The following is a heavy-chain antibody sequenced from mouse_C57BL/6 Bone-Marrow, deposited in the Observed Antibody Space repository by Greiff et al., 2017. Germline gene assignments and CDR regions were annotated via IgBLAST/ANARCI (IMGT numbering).Heavy chain of an antibody. D-gene: IGHD2-1*01. CDR1: GYTFTSYW. Sequence: VQLQQPGAELVKPGASVKLSCKASGYTFTSYWMQWVKQRPGQGLEWIGEIDPSDSYTNYNQKFKDKATLTVDTSSSTAYMQLSSLTSEDSAVYYCARSFFYGNYVDYWGQGTTLTVSS. V-gene: IGHV1-50*01. CDR2: IDPSDSYT. J-gene: IGHJ2*01. CDR3: ARSFFYGNYVDY.